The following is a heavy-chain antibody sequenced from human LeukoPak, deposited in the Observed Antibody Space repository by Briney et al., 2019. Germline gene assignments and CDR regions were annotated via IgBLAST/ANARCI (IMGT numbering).Heavy chain of an antibody. J-gene: IGHJ4*02. CDR3: ARDAGYCSATSCYTLDY. V-gene: IGHV1-69*05. D-gene: IGHD2-2*02. Sequence: SVKVSCKASGGTFSNFPISWVRQAPGQGLEWMGGIIPIFDTTNYAQNFQGRVTITTDESTNTAYMELGSLRSEDTAVYYCARDAGYCSATSCYTLDYWGQGTLVTVSS. CDR1: GGTFSNFP. CDR2: IIPIFDTT.